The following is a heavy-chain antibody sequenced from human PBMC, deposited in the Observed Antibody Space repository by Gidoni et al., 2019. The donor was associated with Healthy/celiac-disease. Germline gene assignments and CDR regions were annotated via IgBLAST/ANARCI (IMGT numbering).Heavy chain of an antibody. CDR2: IYHSGRT. J-gene: IGHJ5*02. CDR3: ERDLCSSTSCYGGGFDP. V-gene: IGHV4-4*02. CDR1: GGSISSSNW. D-gene: IGHD2-2*01. Sequence: QVQLQESGPGLVKPSATLSLTCAVSGGSISSSNWWSWVRQPPGKGLEWIGEIYHSGRTNYNPDLKSRVTISVDKSKNQFSLKLSAVTAADTAVYYWERDLCSSTSCYGGGFDPWGQGTLVTVSS.